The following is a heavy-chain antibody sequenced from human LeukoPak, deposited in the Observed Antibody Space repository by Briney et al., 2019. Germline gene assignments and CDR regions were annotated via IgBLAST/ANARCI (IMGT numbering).Heavy chain of an antibody. Sequence: SVKVSCKASGGTFSSYAISWVRQAPGQGLEWMGGIIPIFGTANYAQKFQGRVTITVDESTSTAYMELSSLRSEDTAVYYCARDLSAYCSSTSCQDNWFDPWGQGTLVTVSS. V-gene: IGHV1-69*13. J-gene: IGHJ5*02. D-gene: IGHD2-2*01. CDR3: ARDLSAYCSSTSCQDNWFDP. CDR2: IIPIFGTA. CDR1: GGTFSSYA.